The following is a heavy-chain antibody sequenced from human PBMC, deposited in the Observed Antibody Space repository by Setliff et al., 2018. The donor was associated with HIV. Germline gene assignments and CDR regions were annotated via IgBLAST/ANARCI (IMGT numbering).Heavy chain of an antibody. D-gene: IGHD3-22*01. CDR3: ARHAGYYDSSGYWYDAFDL. Sequence: SVKVSCKASGGTFRSNAVSWLRQAPGQGLECMGGIIPIFGTPNYAQKFQGRLTITADESTDTAYMELSSLRSEDTAVYYCARHAGYYDSSGYWYDAFDLWGQGTMVTVSS. CDR1: GGTFRSNA. V-gene: IGHV1-69*13. CDR2: IIPIFGTP. J-gene: IGHJ3*01.